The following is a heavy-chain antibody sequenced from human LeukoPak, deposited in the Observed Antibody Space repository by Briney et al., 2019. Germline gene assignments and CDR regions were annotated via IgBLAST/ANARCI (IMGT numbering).Heavy chain of an antibody. CDR2: MNPNSGNT. Sequence: ASVKVSCKASGYTFTSYDINWVRQATGQGLEWMGWMNPNSGNTGYAQKFQGRVTMTRDTSISTAYMELSRLRSDDTAVYYCARVDIQTVVTPYYFDYWGQGTLVTVSS. CDR3: ARVDIQTVVTPYYFDY. V-gene: IGHV1-8*01. D-gene: IGHD2-21*02. CDR1: GYTFTSYD. J-gene: IGHJ4*02.